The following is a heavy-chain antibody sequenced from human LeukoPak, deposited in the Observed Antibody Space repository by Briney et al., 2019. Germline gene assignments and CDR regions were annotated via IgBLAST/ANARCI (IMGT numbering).Heavy chain of an antibody. V-gene: IGHV3-20*04. CDR1: GFTFDDYG. D-gene: IGHD6-13*01. Sequence: GGSLRLSCGASGFTFDDYGMSWVRQAPGKGLEWVSGINWNGGSTGYADSVKGRFTISRDNAKNSLYLQMNSLRAEDTAVYYCARARGYSSSWYFSSTPNWFDPWGQRTLVTVSS. CDR2: INWNGGST. CDR3: ARARGYSSSWYFSSTPNWFDP. J-gene: IGHJ5*02.